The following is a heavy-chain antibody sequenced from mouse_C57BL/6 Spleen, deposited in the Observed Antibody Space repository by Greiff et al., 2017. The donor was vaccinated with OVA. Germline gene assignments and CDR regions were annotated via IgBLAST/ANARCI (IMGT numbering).Heavy chain of an antibody. CDR2: IDPSDSYT. J-gene: IGHJ4*01. CDR1: GYTFTSYW. V-gene: IGHV1-69*01. Sequence: VQLQQSGAELVMPGASVKLSCKASGYTFTSYWMHWVKQRPGQGLEWIGEIDPSDSYTNYNQKFKGKSTLTVDKSSSTAYMQLSSLTSEDSAVYYGARKGHYYGSSYYAMDYWGQGTSVTVSS. D-gene: IGHD1-1*01. CDR3: ARKGHYYGSSYYAMDY.